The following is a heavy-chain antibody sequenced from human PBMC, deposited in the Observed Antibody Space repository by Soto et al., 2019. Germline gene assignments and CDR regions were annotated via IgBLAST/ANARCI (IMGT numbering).Heavy chain of an antibody. V-gene: IGHV4-34*01. D-gene: IGHD2-15*01. J-gene: IGHJ4*02. CDR1: GGSFSGYY. CDR2: INHSGRP. Sequence: QVQLQQWGAGLLKPSETLSLTCAVYGGSFSGYYWSWIRQPPGKGLEWIGEINHSGRPNYNPSLKSRVTISVDTSKTQFSLKLSSVTAADTAVYYCARTRYCSGGSCYRLDYWGQGTLVTVSS. CDR3: ARTRYCSGGSCYRLDY.